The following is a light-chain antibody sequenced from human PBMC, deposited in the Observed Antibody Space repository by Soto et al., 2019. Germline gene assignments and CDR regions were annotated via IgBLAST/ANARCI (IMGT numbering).Light chain of an antibody. J-gene: IGLJ1*01. Sequence: QSALTQPRSVSGSPGQSVTISCTGTNNDVAAYNYVSWYQHHPGKAPKLMIYDVTKRPSGVPDRFSGSKSDNTASLTISGLQAEDEADYYCCSYAGGYIYVFGTGTKVTVL. CDR1: NNDVAAYNY. V-gene: IGLV2-11*01. CDR2: DVT. CDR3: CSYAGGYIYV.